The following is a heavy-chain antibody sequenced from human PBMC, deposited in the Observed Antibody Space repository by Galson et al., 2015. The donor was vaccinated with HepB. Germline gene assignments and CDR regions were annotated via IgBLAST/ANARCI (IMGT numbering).Heavy chain of an antibody. CDR3: AHMKRGAATAFDI. Sequence: PPLVKPTQTLTLTCTFSGFSLNTGGVGVGWIRQPPGKALEWLALIYWDDDKHYNPSLESRLTINKDTSKNQVVFTMTNVNPVDTATYSCAHMKRGAATAFDIWGQGTMVTVSS. CDR1: GFSLNTGGVG. CDR2: IYWDDDK. D-gene: IGHD6-25*01. J-gene: IGHJ3*02. V-gene: IGHV2-5*02.